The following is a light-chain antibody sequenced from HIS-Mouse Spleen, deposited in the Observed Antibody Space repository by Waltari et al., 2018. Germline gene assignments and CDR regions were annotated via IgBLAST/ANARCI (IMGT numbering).Light chain of an antibody. CDR1: SSDVGSYKL. CDR3: WSYAGSSTFVV. Sequence: QSALTQPASVSGSPGQSITISCTGTSSDVGSYKLVSWYQQHPGKAPKLMTYEGSKRPSGVSKRVSGSKSGNTASLTRSGLQAEDEADYYCWSYAGSSTFVVFGGGTKLTVL. V-gene: IGLV2-23*03. J-gene: IGLJ2*01. CDR2: EGS.